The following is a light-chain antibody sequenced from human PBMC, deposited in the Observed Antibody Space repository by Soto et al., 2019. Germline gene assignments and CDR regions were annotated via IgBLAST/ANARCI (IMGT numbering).Light chain of an antibody. Sequence: EIVLTQSPGTLSLSPGERATLYCRASQSVSSSYLAWYQQKPGQAPRLLIYGASSRATGIPDRFSGSGSGTDFTLTISRLEPEDFAVYYCQQYGSSPLLTFGGGTKVEIK. V-gene: IGKV3-20*01. J-gene: IGKJ4*01. CDR2: GAS. CDR1: QSVSSSY. CDR3: QQYGSSPLLT.